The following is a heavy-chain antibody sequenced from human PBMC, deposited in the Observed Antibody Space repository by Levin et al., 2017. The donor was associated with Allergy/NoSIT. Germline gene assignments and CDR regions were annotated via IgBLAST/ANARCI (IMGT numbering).Heavy chain of an antibody. D-gene: IGHD5-12*01. CDR1: GFTVSSHY. CDR3: ARVGYSGYDDAFDI. V-gene: IGHV3-53*01. CDR2: IYSGGST. Sequence: GESLKISCAASGFTVSSHYMSWVRQAPGKGLEWVSVIYSGGSTYYADSVKGRFTISRDNSKNTLYLQMNSLRAEDTAVYYCARVGYSGYDDAFDIWGQGTMVTVSS. J-gene: IGHJ3*02.